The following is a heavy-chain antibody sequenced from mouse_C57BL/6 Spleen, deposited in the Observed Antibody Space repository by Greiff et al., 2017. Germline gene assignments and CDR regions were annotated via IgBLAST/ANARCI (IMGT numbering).Heavy chain of an antibody. J-gene: IGHJ2*01. V-gene: IGHV1-50*01. CDR2: IDPSDSYT. Sequence: QVQLQQPGAELVKPGASVKLSCKASGYTFTSYWMQWVKQRPGQGLEWIGEIDPSDSYTNYNQKFKGKATLTVDTSSSTAYMQLSRLTSGDSAVYYCARKGGNWGQGTTLTVSS. CDR3: ARKGGN. CDR1: GYTFTSYW.